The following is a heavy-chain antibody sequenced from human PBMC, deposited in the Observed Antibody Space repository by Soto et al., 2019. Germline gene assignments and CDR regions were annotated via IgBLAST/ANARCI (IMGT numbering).Heavy chain of an antibody. V-gene: IGHV3-30*18. Sequence: PGGSLRLSCAASGFTFSSYVMHWVRQAPGKGLEWVAVISYDGSYKYYADSVKGRFTISRDNSKYTLYLQMNSLRVEDTAVYYCAKDREGYCSSTRCYTYHSLDVWGQGTTVTVSS. CDR1: GFTFSSYV. CDR2: ISYDGSYK. D-gene: IGHD2-2*01. J-gene: IGHJ6*02. CDR3: AKDREGYCSSTRCYTYHSLDV.